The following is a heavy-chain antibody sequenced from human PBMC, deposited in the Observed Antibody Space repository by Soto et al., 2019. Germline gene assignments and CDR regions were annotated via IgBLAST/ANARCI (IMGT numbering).Heavy chain of an antibody. V-gene: IGHV3-33*01. CDR2: IWYHGNSM. Sequence: QGQLVESGGGVVQPGRSLRLSCAASGFTFSSYGMHWVRQAPGKGLEWVAVIWYHGNSMYYADSVKGRFTISRDNSKNALYLQMNNLSAEDTAVYYCARYNTGHSDYRGQETLVTVSS. CDR1: GFTFSSYG. D-gene: IGHD1-20*01. CDR3: ARYNTGHSDY. J-gene: IGHJ4*02.